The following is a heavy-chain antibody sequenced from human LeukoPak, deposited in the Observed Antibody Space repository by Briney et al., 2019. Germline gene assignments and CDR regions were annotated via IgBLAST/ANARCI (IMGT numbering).Heavy chain of an antibody. D-gene: IGHD3-16*01. Sequence: SETLSLTCTVSGGSISSYYWSWIRQPPGKGLEWIGYIYSSGSTNYTPSLTSRVTISVDTSKNQFSLKLSSVTAADTAVYYCARQARGDAFDIWGQGTMVTVSS. J-gene: IGHJ3*02. V-gene: IGHV4-59*01. CDR2: IYSSGST. CDR1: GGSISSYY. CDR3: ARQARGDAFDI.